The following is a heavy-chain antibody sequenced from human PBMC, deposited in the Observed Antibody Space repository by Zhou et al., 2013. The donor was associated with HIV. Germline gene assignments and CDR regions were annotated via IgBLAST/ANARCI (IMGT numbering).Heavy chain of an antibody. Sequence: QVQLVQSGAEVKKPGASVKVSCKASGYTFTGYYMHWVRQAPGQGLEWMGWINPNSGGTNYAQKFQGRVTMTRDTSISTAYMELSRLRSDDTAVYYCAKDQARSSESLLHDAFDIWGQGTTVTVSS. CDR1: GYTFTGYY. D-gene: IGHD4-17*01. CDR3: AKDQARSSESLLHDAFDI. J-gene: IGHJ3*02. CDR2: INPNSGGT. V-gene: IGHV1-2*02.